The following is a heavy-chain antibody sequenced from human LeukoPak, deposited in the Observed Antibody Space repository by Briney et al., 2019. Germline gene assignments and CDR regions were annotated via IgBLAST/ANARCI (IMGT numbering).Heavy chain of an antibody. CDR1: GFSIISGYF. Sequence: PSETLSLTCTVSGFSIISGYFWGWMRQPPGKGLEWIGNIYHSGTTYYNPSLRSRVTISIDASKNQFSLRLNSVTAADTAVYYCARFCDGDCFLDYWGQGTPVTVSS. J-gene: IGHJ4*02. CDR2: IYHSGTT. V-gene: IGHV4-38-2*02. CDR3: ARFCDGDCFLDY. D-gene: IGHD2-21*02.